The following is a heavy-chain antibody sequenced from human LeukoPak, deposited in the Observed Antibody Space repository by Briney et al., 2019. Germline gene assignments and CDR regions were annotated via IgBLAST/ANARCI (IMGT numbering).Heavy chain of an antibody. CDR3: ARDLGTAMATYWYFDL. D-gene: IGHD5-18*01. J-gene: IGHJ2*01. CDR2: IKQDGSEK. Sequence: GGALRLSCAASGFTSSSYWMSWVRQAPGKGLEWVANIKQDGSEKYYVDSVKGRFTISRDNAKNSLYLQMNSLRAEDTAVYYCARDLGTAMATYWYFDLWGRGTLVTVSS. V-gene: IGHV3-7*01. CDR1: GFTSSSYW.